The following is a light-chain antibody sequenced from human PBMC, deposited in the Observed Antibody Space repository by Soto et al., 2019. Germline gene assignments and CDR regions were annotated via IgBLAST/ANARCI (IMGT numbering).Light chain of an antibody. V-gene: IGKV3-15*01. J-gene: IGKJ4*01. CDR1: QSVSSD. CDR3: QQYSDWPLT. CDR2: DAS. Sequence: EIVMTQSPATLFLSPGERATLSCRASQSVSSDLAWYQQKPGQAPRLLIYDASSRATGIPARFSGSGSGTEFTLAISSLQSEDFAVYYCQQYSDWPLTFGGGTKVKIK.